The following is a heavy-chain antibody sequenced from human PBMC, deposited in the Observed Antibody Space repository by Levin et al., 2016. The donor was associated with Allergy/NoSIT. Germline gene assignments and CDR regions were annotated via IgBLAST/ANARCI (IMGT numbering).Heavy chain of an antibody. CDR2: MFHSGST. D-gene: IGHD2-2*01. V-gene: IGHV4-4*02. J-gene: IGHJ6*02. CDR3: ASAAAYYGMDV. Sequence: SETLSLTCAVSGGSISSSNWWTWVRQTPGKGLEWIGEMFHSGSTNYNPSLNSRVTISVDKSKNQLSLRLKSVTAADTAVYYCASAAAYYGMDVWGQGTTVTVSS. CDR1: GGSISSSNW.